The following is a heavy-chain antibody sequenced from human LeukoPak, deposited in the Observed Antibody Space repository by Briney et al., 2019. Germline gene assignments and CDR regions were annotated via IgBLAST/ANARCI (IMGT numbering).Heavy chain of an antibody. D-gene: IGHD3-22*01. CDR3: ARENYYDSSGYYTGLDY. CDR2: IWYDGSNK. Sequence: GGSLRPSCAASGFTFSSYGMHWVRQAPGKGLEWVAVIWYDGSNKYYADSVKGRFTISRDNSKNTLYLQMNSLRAEDTAVYYCARENYYDSSGYYTGLDYWGQGTLVTVSS. J-gene: IGHJ4*02. CDR1: GFTFSSYG. V-gene: IGHV3-33*01.